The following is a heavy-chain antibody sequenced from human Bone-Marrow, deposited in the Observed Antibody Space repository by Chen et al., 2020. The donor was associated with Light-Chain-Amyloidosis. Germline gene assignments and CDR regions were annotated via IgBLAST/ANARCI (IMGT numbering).Heavy chain of an antibody. CDR1: GFKFDDYA. J-gene: IGHJ5*02. Sequence: EVQLVESGGGMIQPGGSLRVSCEASGFKFDDYAMTWVRQASGRGLGWVSLISGDGRTTHYADSVKGRFTISRDNSKRFLYLEMNSLRNEDTAIYYCTKDRNNDFWSGTSNWFDPWGQGTPVTVST. CDR2: ISGDGRTT. V-gene: IGHV3-43*02. D-gene: IGHD3-3*01. CDR3: TKDRNNDFWSGTSNWFDP.